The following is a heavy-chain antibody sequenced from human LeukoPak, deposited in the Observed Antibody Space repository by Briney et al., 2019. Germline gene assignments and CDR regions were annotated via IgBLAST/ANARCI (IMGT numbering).Heavy chain of an antibody. CDR2: IYPGDSDT. V-gene: IGHV5-51*01. J-gene: IGHJ4*02. D-gene: IGHD1-26*01. CDR3: ARKGGVGATTIDY. Sequence: GETLKISCKGSGYSFTSYWIGCVRQMHGKGLEWMGIIYPGDSDTRYSPSFQGQVTISADKSISTAYLQWSSLKASDTAMYYCARKGGVGATTIDYWGQGTLVTVSS. CDR1: GYSFTSYW.